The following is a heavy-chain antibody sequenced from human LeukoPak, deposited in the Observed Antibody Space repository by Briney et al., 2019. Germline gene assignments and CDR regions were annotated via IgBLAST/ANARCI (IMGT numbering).Heavy chain of an antibody. CDR2: IYYSGST. CDR1: GGSISSSSYY. V-gene: IGHV4-39*01. D-gene: IGHD3-22*01. Sequence: PSETLSLTCTVSGGSISSSSYYWGWIRQPPGKGLEWIGSIYYSGSTYYNPSLKSRVTISVDTSKNQFSLKLSSVTAADTAEYYCARWYYYASSGLRQGQNWFDPWGQGTLVTVSS. J-gene: IGHJ5*02. CDR3: ARWYYYASSGLRQGQNWFDP.